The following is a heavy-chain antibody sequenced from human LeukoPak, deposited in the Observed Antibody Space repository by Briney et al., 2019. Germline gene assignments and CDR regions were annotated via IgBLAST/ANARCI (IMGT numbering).Heavy chain of an antibody. V-gene: IGHV3-48*03. J-gene: IGHJ4*02. Sequence: GGSLRLSCAASGFTFSSYEMNWVRQAPGKGLEWVSYISSSGSTIYYADSVKGRFTISRDNAKNSLYLQMNSLRAEDTALYYCAKETTSAWYATMVDYWGQGTLVTVSS. CDR2: ISSSGSTI. CDR3: AKETTSAWYATMVDY. CDR1: GFTFSSYE. D-gene: IGHD6-19*01.